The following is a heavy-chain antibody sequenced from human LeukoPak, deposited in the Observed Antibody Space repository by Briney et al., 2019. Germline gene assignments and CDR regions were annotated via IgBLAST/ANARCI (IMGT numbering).Heavy chain of an antibody. J-gene: IGHJ4*02. CDR2: ISSGSSYI. CDR3: TRGSYGDYEY. D-gene: IGHD4-17*01. V-gene: IGHV3-21*01. Sequence: GGSLRPSCAASGFTFSSYSMNWVRQAPGKGPEWVSSISSGSSYIYYADSVKGRFTISRDNAKNSLYLQMNSLRAEDTAVYYCTRGSYGDYEYWGQGTLVTVSS. CDR1: GFTFSSYS.